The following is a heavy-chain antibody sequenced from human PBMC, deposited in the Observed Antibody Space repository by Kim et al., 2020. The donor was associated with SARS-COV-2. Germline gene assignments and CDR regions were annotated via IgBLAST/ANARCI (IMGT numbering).Heavy chain of an antibody. Sequence: SQTLSLTCTVSGGSISSGNYYWSWIRQHPGKGLEWIGYIYYSGSTYYNPSLKSRVTISVDTSKNQFSLKLSSVTAADTAVYYCARDRLRAGELDAFDIWGQGTMVTVSS. CDR3: ARDRLRAGELDAFDI. CDR1: GGSISSGNYY. CDR2: IYYSGST. V-gene: IGHV4-31*03. D-gene: IGHD1-26*01. J-gene: IGHJ3*02.